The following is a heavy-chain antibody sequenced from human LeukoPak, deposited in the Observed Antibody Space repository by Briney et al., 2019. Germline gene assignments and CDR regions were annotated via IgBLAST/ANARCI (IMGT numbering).Heavy chain of an antibody. CDR1: GGTFSIYA. CDR3: ARDHHDSSGYYFSSGYFDY. CDR2: IIPILGIA. D-gene: IGHD3-22*01. J-gene: IGHJ4*02. V-gene: IGHV1-69*04. Sequence: SVTVSFTASGGTFSIYAISGVRQAPGQGVGGVGRIIPILGIANYAQKFQGRVTITADKSTSTAYMELSSLRSEDTAVYYCARDHHDSSGYYFSSGYFDYWGQGTLVTVSS.